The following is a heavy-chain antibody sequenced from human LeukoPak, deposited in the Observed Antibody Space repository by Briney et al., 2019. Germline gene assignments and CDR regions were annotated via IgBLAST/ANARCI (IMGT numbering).Heavy chain of an antibody. D-gene: IGHD5-18*01. J-gene: IGHJ5*02. CDR3: ERWDTAMGNWFDP. V-gene: IGHV3-48*04. CDR2: ISSSSSTI. CDR1: GFTFSSYS. Sequence: EGSLRLSCAASGFTFSSYSKNWVRQAPGKGLEWVSYISSSSSTIYYADSVKGRFTISRDNAKNSLYLQMNSLRAEDTAVYYCERWDTAMGNWFDPWGQGTLVTVSS.